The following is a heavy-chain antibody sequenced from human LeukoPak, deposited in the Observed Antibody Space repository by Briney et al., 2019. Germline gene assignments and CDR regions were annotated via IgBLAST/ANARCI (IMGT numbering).Heavy chain of an antibody. CDR1: GFTFSSYA. CDR2: IGGSGGST. J-gene: IGHJ1*01. Sequence: GGSLRLSCAASGFTFSSYAMSWVRQAPGKGLEWVSAIGGSGGSTYYADSVKGRFTISRDNSKNTLYLQMNSLRAEDTAVYYCAKSPRYSSSWSEYFQHWGQGTLVTVSS. V-gene: IGHV3-23*01. CDR3: AKSPRYSSSWSEYFQH. D-gene: IGHD6-13*01.